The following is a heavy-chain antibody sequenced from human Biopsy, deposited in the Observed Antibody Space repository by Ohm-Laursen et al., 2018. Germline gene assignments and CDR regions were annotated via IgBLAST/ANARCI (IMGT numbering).Heavy chain of an antibody. CDR3: ALQSVAQMKNFDY. CDR1: GYTLTELS. V-gene: IGHV1-2*02. J-gene: IGHJ4*02. D-gene: IGHD6-19*01. Sequence: SSVKVSCKVSGYTLTELSMHWVRQAPGQGLEWMGWISPKSGDTNYAHKFQGNIAMTRDTSMSTAYMEMSRLRCDDTAVYYCALQSVAQMKNFDYWGQGTLVTVFS. CDR2: ISPKSGDT.